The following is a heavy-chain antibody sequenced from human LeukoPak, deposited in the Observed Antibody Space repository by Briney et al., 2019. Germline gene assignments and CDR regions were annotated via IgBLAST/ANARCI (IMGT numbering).Heavy chain of an antibody. V-gene: IGHV4-61*02. CDR3: ARAQHIAAAAFDY. CDR2: IYTSGST. Sequence: SETLSLTCTVSGGSISSGSYYWSWIRQPAGKGLEWIGRIYTSGSTNYNPSLKSRVTISVDTSKNQLSLKLSSVTAADTAVYYCARAQHIAAAAFDYWGQGTLVTVSS. D-gene: IGHD6-13*01. CDR1: GGSISSGSYY. J-gene: IGHJ4*02.